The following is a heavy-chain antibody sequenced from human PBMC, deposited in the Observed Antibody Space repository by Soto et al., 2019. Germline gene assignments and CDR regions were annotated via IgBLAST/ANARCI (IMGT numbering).Heavy chain of an antibody. CDR3: ARGGIALAGTYLFDP. Sequence: PSETLSLTCTVSGGSISSYCWSWIRQPPGKGLEWIGYIYYSGSTNYNPSLKSRVTISVDTSKNQFSLKLSSVTAADTAVYYCARGGIALAGTYLFDPWGQGTLVTLYS. J-gene: IGHJ5*02. CDR2: IYYSGST. V-gene: IGHV4-59*01. D-gene: IGHD6-19*01. CDR1: GGSISSYC.